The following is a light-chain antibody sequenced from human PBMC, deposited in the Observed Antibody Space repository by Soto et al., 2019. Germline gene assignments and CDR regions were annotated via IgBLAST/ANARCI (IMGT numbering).Light chain of an antibody. V-gene: IGKV1-33*01. CDR1: QDITNS. Sequence: DIQMTQSPSSLSASVGDRVTITCQASQDITNSLNWYQHKPGKAPKLLIYDASILETGVPSRFSGGGSGTDFTLTISSLQPEDVATYYCQQYDDFFSLTFGQGTRLEIK. CDR3: QQYDDFFSLT. CDR2: DAS. J-gene: IGKJ5*01.